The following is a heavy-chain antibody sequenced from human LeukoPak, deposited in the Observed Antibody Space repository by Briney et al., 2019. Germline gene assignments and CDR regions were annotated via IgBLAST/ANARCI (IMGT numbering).Heavy chain of an antibody. Sequence: SETLSLTCIVSGYSISSGYYWGWIRQPPGKGLEWIGSIYHSGSTYYNPSLKSRVTISVDTSKNQFSLKLSSVTAADTAVYYCARAVAEGFILTGYYIHFDYWGQGTLVTVSS. V-gene: IGHV4-38-2*02. J-gene: IGHJ4*02. CDR3: ARAVAEGFILTGYYIHFDY. D-gene: IGHD3-9*01. CDR1: GYSISSGYY. CDR2: IYHSGST.